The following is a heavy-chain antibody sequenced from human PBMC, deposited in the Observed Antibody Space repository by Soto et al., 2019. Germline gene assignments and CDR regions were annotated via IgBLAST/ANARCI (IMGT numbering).Heavy chain of an antibody. J-gene: IGHJ4*02. CDR3: ARAIGWFGELLGGYYFDY. CDR2: IYHSGST. V-gene: IGHV4-30-2*01. CDR1: GGSISSVGYS. D-gene: IGHD3-10*01. Sequence: QLQLQESGSGLVKPSQTLSLTCAVSGGSISSVGYSWSWIRQPPGKGLEWIGYIYHSGSTYYTPSLKSRGTISVDRSKNQFSLKLSSVTAADTAVYYCARAIGWFGELLGGYYFDYWGQGTLVTVSS.